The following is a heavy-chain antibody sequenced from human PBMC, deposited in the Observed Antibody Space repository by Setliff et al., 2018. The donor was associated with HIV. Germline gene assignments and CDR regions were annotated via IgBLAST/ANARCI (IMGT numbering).Heavy chain of an antibody. J-gene: IGHJ3*02. V-gene: IGHV4-4*08. CDR2: IYTSGST. CDR3: ARDGYCGGDCYHDAFDI. Sequence: SETLSLTCTVSGGSTSSYYWSWIRQPPGKGLEWIGYIYTSGSTNYNPSLKSRVTISVDTSKNQFSLKLSSVTAADTAVYYCARDGYCGGDCYHDAFDIWGQGTMVTVSS. D-gene: IGHD2-21*02. CDR1: GGSTSSYY.